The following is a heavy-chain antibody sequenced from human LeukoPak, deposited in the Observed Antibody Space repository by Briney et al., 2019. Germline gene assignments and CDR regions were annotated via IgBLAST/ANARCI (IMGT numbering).Heavy chain of an antibody. Sequence: SETLSLTCAVYGGSFSGYYWSWIRQPPGKGLEWIGEINHSGSTNYNPSLKSRVTISADTSKNQFSLKLSSVTAADTAVYYCARGLGSGWYRPPFDYWGQGTLVTVSS. CDR3: ARGLGSGWYRPPFDY. CDR1: GGSFSGYY. V-gene: IGHV4-34*01. CDR2: INHSGST. J-gene: IGHJ4*02. D-gene: IGHD6-19*01.